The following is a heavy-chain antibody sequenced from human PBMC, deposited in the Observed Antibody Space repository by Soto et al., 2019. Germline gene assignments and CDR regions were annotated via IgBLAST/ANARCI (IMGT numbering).Heavy chain of an antibody. CDR2: ISGSGGSK. V-gene: IGHV3-23*01. CDR1: GFTFSSYA. J-gene: IGHJ4*02. CDR3: AKDMYADYDCWSGSFGFDY. Sequence: GGSLRLSCAASGFTFSSYAMSWVRQAPGKGLEWVSAISGSGGSKYYADSVEGRFTISRDNSKYTRHLQMNRLRAEDTAVYYCAKDMYADYDCWSGSFGFDYWGQGTLVTVSS. D-gene: IGHD3-3*01.